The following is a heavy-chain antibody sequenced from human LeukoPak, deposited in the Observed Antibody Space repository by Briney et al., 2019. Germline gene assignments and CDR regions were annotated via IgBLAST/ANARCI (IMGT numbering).Heavy chain of an antibody. Sequence: PSETLSLTCTVSGGSISFYYWSWIRQPPGKGVEWIGYIYYSGSTNYNPSLKSRVTKSVDTSKNQFSLKLSSVSAADTAVYYCARGYYGDANAFDIWGQGTMVTVSS. CDR2: IYYSGST. J-gene: IGHJ3*02. V-gene: IGHV4-59*01. CDR1: GGSISFYY. CDR3: ARGYYGDANAFDI. D-gene: IGHD4-17*01.